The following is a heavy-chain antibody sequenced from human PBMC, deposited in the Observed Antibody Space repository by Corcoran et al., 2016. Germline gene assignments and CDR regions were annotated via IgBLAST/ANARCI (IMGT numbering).Heavy chain of an antibody. CDR2: IIPMFGTA. Sequence: QVQLVQSGAEVKKPGSSVKVSCKASGGTFSSYAISWVRQAPGQGLEWMGGIIPMFGTANYAQKFQGSVTITADKSTNTGYMELSSLRSEDTAVYYCARDGSHYGGSYPFDYWGQGTLVTVSS. CDR1: GGTFSSYA. CDR3: ARDGSHYGGSYPFDY. D-gene: IGHD1-26*01. J-gene: IGHJ4*02. V-gene: IGHV1-69*06.